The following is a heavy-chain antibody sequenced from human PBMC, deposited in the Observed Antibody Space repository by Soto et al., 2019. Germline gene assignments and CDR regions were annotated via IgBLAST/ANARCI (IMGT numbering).Heavy chain of an antibody. CDR3: ARRYGRYFDY. V-gene: IGHV4-59*08. D-gene: IGHD4-17*01. Sequence: QVQLQESGPGLVKPSETLSLTCTVSGGSISSYYWSWIRQPPGKGLEWIGCIYYSGSTNYNPSLKSRVTISVDTSKNQFSLNVSSVTAADPAVYYCARRYGRYFDYWGQGTLVTVSS. J-gene: IGHJ4*02. CDR2: IYYSGST. CDR1: GGSISSYY.